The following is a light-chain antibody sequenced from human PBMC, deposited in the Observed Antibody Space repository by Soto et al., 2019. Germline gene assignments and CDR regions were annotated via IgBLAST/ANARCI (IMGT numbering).Light chain of an antibody. CDR3: QQYGSSPLT. V-gene: IGKV3-20*01. Sequence: EIVLTQSPGTLSLSPGERATLSCRASQSVSRNYLAWYQQKPGQAPRLLIYGASSRATGIPDRFSGSGSGIDFTLTISRLEPEDFAVYYCQQYGSSPLTFGGGTKVDIK. CDR1: QSVSRNY. J-gene: IGKJ4*01. CDR2: GAS.